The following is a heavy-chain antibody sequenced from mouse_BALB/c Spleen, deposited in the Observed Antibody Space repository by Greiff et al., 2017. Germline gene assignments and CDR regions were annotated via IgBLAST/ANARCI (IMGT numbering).Heavy chain of an antibody. D-gene: IGHD1-1*01. J-gene: IGHJ4*01. CDR1: GFTFSSYT. Sequence: LQQSGGGLVQPGGSLKLSCAASGFTFSSYTMSWVRQTPEKRLEWVAYISNGGGSTYYPDTVKGRFTISRDNAKNTLYLQMSSLKSEDTAMYYCARQAITTDPSYAMDYWGQGTSVTVSS. V-gene: IGHV5-12-2*01. CDR3: ARQAITTDPSYAMDY. CDR2: ISNGGGST.